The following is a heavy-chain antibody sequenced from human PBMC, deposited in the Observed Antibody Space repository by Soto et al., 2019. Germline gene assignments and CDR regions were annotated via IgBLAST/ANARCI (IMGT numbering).Heavy chain of an antibody. Sequence: GGSLRLSCVASGLTFSSYWMDWVRQAPGKGLVWVSRIKSDGSNIAYGDSVKGRFSISRDNGKNTLYLQMDSLRGEDTAVYYCWVNPAYWGQGTLVTVSS. V-gene: IGHV3-74*01. D-gene: IGHD2-2*01. CDR3: WVNPAY. J-gene: IGHJ4*02. CDR2: IKSDGSNI. CDR1: GLTFSSYW.